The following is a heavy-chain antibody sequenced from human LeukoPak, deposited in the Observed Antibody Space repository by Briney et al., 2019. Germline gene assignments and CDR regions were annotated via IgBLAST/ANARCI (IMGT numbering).Heavy chain of an antibody. CDR1: GYTFTSYY. CDR2: INPSGGST. J-gene: IGHJ5*02. Sequence: ASVKVSCKASGYTFTSYYMHWVRQAPGQGLEWMGIINPSGGSTSYAQKFQGRVTMTRDMSTSTVYMELSSLRSEDTAAYYCARHESDCSSTSCYNWFDPWGQGTLVTVSS. V-gene: IGHV1-46*01. CDR3: ARHESDCSSTSCYNWFDP. D-gene: IGHD2-2*01.